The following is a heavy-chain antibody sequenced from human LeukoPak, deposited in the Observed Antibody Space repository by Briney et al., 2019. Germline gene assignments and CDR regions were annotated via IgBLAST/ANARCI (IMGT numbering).Heavy chain of an antibody. J-gene: IGHJ4*02. V-gene: IGHV3-21*04. Sequence: NPGGSLRLSCAASGFTFSSYAMNWVRQAPGKGLEWVSSISSSGTYIYYADSVQGRFTISRDNAKNSLYLQMNCLRAEDTALYYCAKGFDSYYDSTGYGASFSYWGQGTLVTVSS. CDR1: GFTFSSYA. CDR3: AKGFDSYYDSTGYGASFSY. D-gene: IGHD3-22*01. CDR2: ISSSGTYI.